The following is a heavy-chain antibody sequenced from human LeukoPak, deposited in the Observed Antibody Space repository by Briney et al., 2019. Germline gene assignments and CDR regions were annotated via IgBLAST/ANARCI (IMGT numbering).Heavy chain of an antibody. CDR1: GGTFSSYA. CDR3: ARATTYYYGSGSYYRY. D-gene: IGHD3-10*01. Sequence: ASVKVSCKASGGTFSSYAISWVRQAPGQGLEWMGGIIPIFGTANYAQKFQGRVTITADESTSTAYMELSSLRSEDTAVYYCARATTYYYGSGSYYRYWGQGTLVTVSS. CDR2: IIPIFGTA. J-gene: IGHJ4*02. V-gene: IGHV1-69*13.